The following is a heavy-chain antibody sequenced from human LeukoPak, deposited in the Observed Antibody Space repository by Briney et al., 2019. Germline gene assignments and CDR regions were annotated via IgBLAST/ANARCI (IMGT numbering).Heavy chain of an antibody. J-gene: IGHJ4*02. CDR1: GFTFNRYN. Sequence: GGSLRLSCAASGFTFNRYNMNWVRRAPGKGLEWVSSISTSSSYIYYADSVRGRFTISRDNSKNTLYLQMNSLRAEDTAVYYCAKDRVGATLYFDFWGQGTLLTVSS. D-gene: IGHD1-26*01. CDR2: ISTSSSYI. CDR3: AKDRVGATLYFDF. V-gene: IGHV3-21*04.